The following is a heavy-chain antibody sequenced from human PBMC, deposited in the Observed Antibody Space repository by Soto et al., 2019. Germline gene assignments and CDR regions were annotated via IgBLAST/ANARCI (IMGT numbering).Heavy chain of an antibody. D-gene: IGHD5-12*01. CDR2: ISGSGGST. J-gene: IGHJ4*02. CDR3: AKTIFIRSGYDCFFSY. V-gene: IGHV3-23*01. Sequence: GGSLRISCAASGFTFSSYAMCCVRQAPGKGLEWVSAISGSGGSTYYADSVKGRFTISRDNSKNTLYLQMNSLRAEDTAVYYCAKTIFIRSGYDCFFSYWGLGTLVTVSS. CDR1: GFTFSSYA.